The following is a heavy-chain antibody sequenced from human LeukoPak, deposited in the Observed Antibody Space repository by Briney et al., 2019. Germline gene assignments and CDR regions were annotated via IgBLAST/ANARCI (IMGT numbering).Heavy chain of an antibody. CDR2: INPNSGGT. Sequence: ASVKVSCKASGYTFTGYYMHWLRQAPGQGLEWMGWINPNSGGTNYAQKFQGRVTMTRDTSISTAYMELSRLRSDDTAVYYCARSYCSSTSCYDPFFDYWGQGTLVTVSS. CDR1: GYTFTGYY. V-gene: IGHV1-2*02. CDR3: ARSYCSSTSCYDPFFDY. J-gene: IGHJ4*02. D-gene: IGHD2-2*01.